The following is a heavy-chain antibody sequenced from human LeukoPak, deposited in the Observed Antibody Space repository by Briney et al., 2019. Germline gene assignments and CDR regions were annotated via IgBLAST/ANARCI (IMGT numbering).Heavy chain of an antibody. J-gene: IGHJ3*02. CDR3: ARDRLRGYYDFWSGDAFDI. CDR2: MSYDGTKT. V-gene: IGHV3-30-3*01. CDR1: GFTFSSYA. Sequence: GGSLRLSCAASGFTFSSYAMSWVRQAPGKGLEWVAVMSYDGTKTYYADSVKGRFTISRDNSKNTLYLQMNSLRAEDTAVYYCARDRLRGYYDFWSGDAFDIWGQGTMVTVSS. D-gene: IGHD3-3*01.